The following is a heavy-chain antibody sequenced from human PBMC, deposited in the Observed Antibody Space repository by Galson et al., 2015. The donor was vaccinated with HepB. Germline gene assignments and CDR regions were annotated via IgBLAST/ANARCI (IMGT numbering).Heavy chain of an antibody. CDR2: ISAYNGNT. D-gene: IGHD6-13*01. J-gene: IGHJ6*03. Sequence: SVKVSCKASGYTFTSYGISWVRQAPGQGLEWMGWISAYNGNTNYAQKLQGRVTMTTDTSTSTAYMELRSLRSDDTAVYYCAREAAAGTYYYYYMDVWGKGTTVTVSS. CDR3: AREAAAGTYYYYYMDV. V-gene: IGHV1-18*01. CDR1: GYTFTSYG.